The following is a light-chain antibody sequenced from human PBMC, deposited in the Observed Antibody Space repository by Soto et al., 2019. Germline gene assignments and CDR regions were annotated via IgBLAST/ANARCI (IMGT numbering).Light chain of an antibody. Sequence: QSVLTQPPSASGSPGQSATISCTGTSSDVGGYNYVSWYQQHPGKAPKLMIYEVSKRPSGVPDRFSGSKSGNTASLTVSGLQAEDEADYYCSSYAGSNLWVFGGGTKVTVL. CDR1: SSDVGGYNY. V-gene: IGLV2-8*01. J-gene: IGLJ3*02. CDR2: EVS. CDR3: SSYAGSNLWV.